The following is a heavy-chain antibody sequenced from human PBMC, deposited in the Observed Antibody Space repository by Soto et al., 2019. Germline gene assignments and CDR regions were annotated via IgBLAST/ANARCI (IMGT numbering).Heavy chain of an antibody. D-gene: IGHD6-13*01. Sequence: GESLKISYKGSGYSFTSYWIGWVRQMPGKGLEWMGIIYPGDSDTRYSPSFQGQVTISADKSISTAYLQWSSLKASDTAMYYCARHVYSSSWYSHYYYMDVWGKGTTVTVSS. CDR3: ARHVYSSSWYSHYYYMDV. CDR1: GYSFTSYW. CDR2: IYPGDSDT. V-gene: IGHV5-51*01. J-gene: IGHJ6*03.